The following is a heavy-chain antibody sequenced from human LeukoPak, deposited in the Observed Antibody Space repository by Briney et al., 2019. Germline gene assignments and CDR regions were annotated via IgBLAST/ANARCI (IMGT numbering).Heavy chain of an antibody. CDR1: GYTFTGYY. D-gene: IGHD3-16*02. CDR3: AREIMITFGGVIVPFDY. CDR2: INPNSGGT. J-gene: IGHJ4*02. V-gene: IGHV1-2*02. Sequence: ASVKVSCKASGYTFTGYYMHWVRQAPGQGLEWMGWINPNSGGTNYAQKFQGRVTMTRDTSISTAYMELSRLRSDDTAVYYCAREIMITFGGVIVPFDYWGQGTLVTVSS.